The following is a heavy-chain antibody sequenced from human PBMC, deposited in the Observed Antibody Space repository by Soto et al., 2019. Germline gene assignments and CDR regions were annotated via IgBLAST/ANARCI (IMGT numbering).Heavy chain of an antibody. Sequence: EVQLVESGGGLVQPGGSLRLSCAASGFTFSSYWMSWVRQAPGKGLEWVANIKQDGSEKYYVDSVKGRFTISRDNAKNSLYLQMNSLRAEDTAVYYCARDRYCSSTSCPTHYWGQGTLVTVSS. CDR3: ARDRYCSSTSCPTHY. V-gene: IGHV3-7*05. CDR2: IKQDGSEK. D-gene: IGHD2-2*01. CDR1: GFTFSSYW. J-gene: IGHJ4*02.